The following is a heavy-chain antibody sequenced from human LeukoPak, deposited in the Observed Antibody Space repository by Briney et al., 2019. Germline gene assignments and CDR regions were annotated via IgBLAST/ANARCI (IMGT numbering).Heavy chain of an antibody. Sequence: PSETLSLTCTVSGGSINSSNYYWGWIRQPPGKGLEWIGSIYYSGSTYYNPSLKSRVSISVDTSKDQFSLKLSSVTAADTAVYYCARHRDSSGWHDFDYWGQGTLVTVSS. CDR1: GGSINSSNYY. CDR2: IYYSGST. V-gene: IGHV4-39*01. J-gene: IGHJ4*02. CDR3: ARHRDSSGWHDFDY. D-gene: IGHD6-19*01.